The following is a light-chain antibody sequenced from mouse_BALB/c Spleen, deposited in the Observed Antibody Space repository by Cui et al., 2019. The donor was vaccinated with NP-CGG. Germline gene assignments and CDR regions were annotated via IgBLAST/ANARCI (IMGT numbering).Light chain of an antibody. CDR1: IGAVTISNY. Sequence: QAIFTQATALTTSPGETLTLTCRSSIGAVTISNYAKLVQEKLDHLVTGLIGGTNNRAPGVPARFSGSLIGDKAALTITGAQTEDEAIYFCALWYSNHWVFGGGTKLTVL. V-gene: IGLV1*01. J-gene: IGLJ1*01. CDR2: GTN. CDR3: ALWYSNHWV.